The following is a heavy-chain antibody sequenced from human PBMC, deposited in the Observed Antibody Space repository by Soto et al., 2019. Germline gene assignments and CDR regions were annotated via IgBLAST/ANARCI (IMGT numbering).Heavy chain of an antibody. V-gene: IGHV4-34*01. CDR2: INHSGST. CDR1: GGSFSGYY. D-gene: IGHD5-12*01. Sequence: QVQLQQWGAGLLKPSETLSLTCAVYGGSFSGYYWSWIRQPPGKGLEWIGEINHSGSTNYNPSLKSRVTIPVDTSKNQFSLKLSSVTAADTAVYYCARGPGATIVPYYFDYWGQGTLVTVSS. CDR3: ARGPGATIVPYYFDY. J-gene: IGHJ4*02.